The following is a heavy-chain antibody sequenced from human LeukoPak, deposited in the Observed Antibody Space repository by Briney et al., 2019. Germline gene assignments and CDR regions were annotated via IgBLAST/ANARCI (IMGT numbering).Heavy chain of an antibody. V-gene: IGHV3-21*01. CDR2: ICSRSSYI. Sequence: GGSLRLSCAASGFTFSSYDMDWVRQAPGKGLEWVSSICSRSSYIYYTDSVKGRFTISRDNAKNSLYLQMNSLRVEDTAVYYCARDRSDDSRWYAGSHWGQGTLVTVSS. D-gene: IGHD6-13*01. J-gene: IGHJ4*02. CDR3: ARDRSDDSRWYAGSH. CDR1: GFTFSSYD.